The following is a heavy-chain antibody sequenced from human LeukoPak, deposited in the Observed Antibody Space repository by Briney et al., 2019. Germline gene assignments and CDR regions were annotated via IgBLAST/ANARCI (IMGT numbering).Heavy chain of an antibody. D-gene: IGHD4-17*01. CDR3: AKDHLPLSTTTVLAFDI. V-gene: IGHV3-30*02. CDR2: IRYDGSNK. J-gene: IGHJ3*02. CDR1: GFTFSAYS. Sequence: GGSLRLSCAASGFTFSAYSMNWVRQAPGKGLEWVAFIRYDGSNKYYADSVKGRFTISRDNSKNTLYLQMNSLRAEDTAVYYCAKDHLPLSTTTVLAFDIWGQGTMVTVSS.